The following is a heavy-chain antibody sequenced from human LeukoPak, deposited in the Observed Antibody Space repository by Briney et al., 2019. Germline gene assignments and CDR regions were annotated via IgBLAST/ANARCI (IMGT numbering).Heavy chain of an antibody. Sequence: SETLSLTCTVSGGSISTYYWSWIRQPPGKGLEWIGYIYYSGSTNYNPSLKSQVTISVDTSKNQFSLKLTSVTAADTAVYYCARGVGATRFDHWGQGTLVTVSS. J-gene: IGHJ4*02. D-gene: IGHD1-26*01. CDR3: ARGVGATRFDH. CDR1: GGSISTYY. V-gene: IGHV4-59*01. CDR2: IYYSGST.